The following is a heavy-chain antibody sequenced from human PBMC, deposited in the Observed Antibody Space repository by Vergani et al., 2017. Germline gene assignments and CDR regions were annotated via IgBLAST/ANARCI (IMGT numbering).Heavy chain of an antibody. CDR3: ARDGTVPFAY. CDR2: INQNGRT. Sequence: QVQLQQWGAGLLKPSETLSLTCAVYGGSFSGYFWNWIRQPPGKGLEWVGEINQNGRTNYNPSLSSRVTISVDTSKSQFSLKLDSVTAADTAVYYCARDGTVPFAYWGQGTLVTVSS. V-gene: IGHV4-34*01. CDR1: GGSFSGYF. D-gene: IGHD4-17*01. J-gene: IGHJ4*02.